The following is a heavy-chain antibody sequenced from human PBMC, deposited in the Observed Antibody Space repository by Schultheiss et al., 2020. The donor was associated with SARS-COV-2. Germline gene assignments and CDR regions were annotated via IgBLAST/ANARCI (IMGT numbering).Heavy chain of an antibody. CDR2: ISSCSSTI. D-gene: IGHD3-3*01. V-gene: IGHV3-48*01. Sequence: GGSLRLSCAASGFTFSSYSMNWVRQAPGKGLEWVSYISSCSSTIYYADSVKGRFTISRDNAKNSLYLQMNSLRAEDTAVYYCARALSGTIFGVVRPFDYWGQGTLVTVSS. CDR3: ARALSGTIFGVVRPFDY. J-gene: IGHJ4*02. CDR1: GFTFSSYS.